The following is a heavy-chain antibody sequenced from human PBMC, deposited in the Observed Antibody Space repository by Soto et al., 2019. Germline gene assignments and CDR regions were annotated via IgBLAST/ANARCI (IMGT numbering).Heavy chain of an antibody. CDR3: ARDGGGFGELLLNSYDAFDL. J-gene: IGHJ3*01. Sequence: GGSLRLSCTASGFSFSTYAMYWVRQAPGKGLEWVAIISYDGSNAQYADSVKGRFTVARDNSKNTLYLQMHSLAAEDTAVYYCARDGGGFGELLLNSYDAFDLWGQGKLVTVSS. V-gene: IGHV3-30*04. D-gene: IGHD3-10*01. CDR1: GFSFSTYA. CDR2: ISYDGSNA.